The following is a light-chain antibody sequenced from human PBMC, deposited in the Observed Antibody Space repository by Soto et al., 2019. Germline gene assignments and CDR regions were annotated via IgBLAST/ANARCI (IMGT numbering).Light chain of an antibody. Sequence: EVVMTQSPATLSVSPWERATLSCRASETVATNLAWYQQKPGQAPRLLISGASTRAAGISDRFRGSGSGTEFTLTISSLRSEDIATYYCQKYNSAPITFGQGTRLEIK. CDR2: GAS. CDR1: ETVATN. CDR3: QKYNSAPIT. V-gene: IGKV3-15*01. J-gene: IGKJ5*01.